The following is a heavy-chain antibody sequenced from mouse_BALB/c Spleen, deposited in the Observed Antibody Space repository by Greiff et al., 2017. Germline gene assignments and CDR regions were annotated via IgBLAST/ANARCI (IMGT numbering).Heavy chain of an antibody. CDR1: GYTFTSYT. Sequence: QVQLQQSAAELARPGASVKMSCKASGYTFTSYTMHWVKQRPGQGLEWIGYINPSSGYTEYNQKFKDKTTLTADKSSSTAYMQLSSLTSEDSAVYYCARRGDGYPAWFAYWGQGTLVTVSA. V-gene: IGHV1-4*02. CDR3: ARRGDGYPAWFAY. CDR2: INPSSGYT. J-gene: IGHJ3*01. D-gene: IGHD2-3*01.